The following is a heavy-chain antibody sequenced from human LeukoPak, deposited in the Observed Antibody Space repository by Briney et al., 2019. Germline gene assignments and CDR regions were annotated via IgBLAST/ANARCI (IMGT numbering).Heavy chain of an antibody. CDR3: AELGITMIGGV. Sequence: GGSLRLSCAASGFTFSSYAMHWVRQAPGKGLEWVSFISTSSSYIHNADSVKGRFTISRDNAENSLYLQMNSLRAEDTAVYHCAELGITMIGGVWGKGTTVTISS. CDR2: ISTSSSYI. CDR1: GFTFSSYA. J-gene: IGHJ6*04. D-gene: IGHD3-10*02. V-gene: IGHV3-21*01.